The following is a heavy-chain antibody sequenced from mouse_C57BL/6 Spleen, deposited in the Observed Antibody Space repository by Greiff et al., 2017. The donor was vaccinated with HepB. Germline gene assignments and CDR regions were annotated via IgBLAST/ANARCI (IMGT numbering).Heavy chain of an antibody. V-gene: IGHV2-2*01. CDR1: GFSLTSYG. CDR3: ARLITTVVATDAMDY. D-gene: IGHD1-1*01. J-gene: IGHJ4*01. CDR2: IWSGGST. Sequence: QVQLKESGPGLVQPSQSLSITCTVSGFSLTSYGVHWVRQSPGKGLEWLGVIWSGGSTDYNAAFISRLSISKDNSKSQVFFKMNSLQADDTAIYYCARLITTVVATDAMDYWGQGTSVTVSS.